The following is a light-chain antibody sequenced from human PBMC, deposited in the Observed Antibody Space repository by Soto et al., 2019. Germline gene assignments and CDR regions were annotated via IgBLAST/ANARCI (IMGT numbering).Light chain of an antibody. J-gene: IGKJ4*01. CDR1: QGIKNW. V-gene: IGKV1-12*01. CDR3: QQADSFPLT. CDR2: AAS. Sequence: DIQMTQSPSSVSASVGDRVTITCRASQGIKNWLAWYQQKPGKAPKLLIYAASNLKSGVPSRFSGSGFGTEFTLTISRLQPEDSATYYCQQADSFPLTFGGGTKVEIK.